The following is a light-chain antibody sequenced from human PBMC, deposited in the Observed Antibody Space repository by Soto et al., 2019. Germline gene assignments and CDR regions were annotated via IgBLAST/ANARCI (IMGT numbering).Light chain of an antibody. V-gene: IGKV3-15*01. CDR1: QNIYYN. J-gene: IGKJ1*01. Sequence: TQNQGTLSLSPGESATLSCRASQNIYYNVAWYQHRPGQAPRLLIYRASTRATGVPARFSGSGSGTEFTLTIISLQAEDFTVYSCLQYHNLWAFGQGTKVDIK. CDR3: LQYHNLWA. CDR2: RAS.